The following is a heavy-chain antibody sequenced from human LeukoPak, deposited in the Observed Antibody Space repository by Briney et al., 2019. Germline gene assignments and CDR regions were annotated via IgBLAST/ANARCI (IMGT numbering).Heavy chain of an antibody. CDR2: IYYSGST. CDR1: GGSISSYY. J-gene: IGHJ6*03. D-gene: IGHD4-17*01. CDR3: ARVRPTVTYYYYYMDV. V-gene: IGHV4-59*01. Sequence: SETLSLTCTVSGGSISSYYWSWIRQPPGKGLEWIGYIYYSGSTNYNPSLKSRVTISVDTSKNQFSLKLSSVTAADAAVYYCARVRPTVTYYYYYMDVWGKGTTVTVSS.